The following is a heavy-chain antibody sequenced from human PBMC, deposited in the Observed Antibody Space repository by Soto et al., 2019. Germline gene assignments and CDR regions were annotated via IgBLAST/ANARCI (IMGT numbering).Heavy chain of an antibody. CDR1: GGTFSSYA. D-gene: IGHD3-10*01. CDR3: ARSRLVRGDDDYYYGMYV. CDR2: IIPIFGTA. J-gene: IGHJ6*02. Sequence: QGQLVQSGAEVKKPGSSVKVSCKASGGTFSSYAISWVRQAPGQGLEWMGGIIPIFGTANDAQKFQGRVRITADDSTRTAYMDLSSLRSEDTDVDYWARSRLVRGDDDYYYGMYVWCQGTTVTV. V-gene: IGHV1-69*01.